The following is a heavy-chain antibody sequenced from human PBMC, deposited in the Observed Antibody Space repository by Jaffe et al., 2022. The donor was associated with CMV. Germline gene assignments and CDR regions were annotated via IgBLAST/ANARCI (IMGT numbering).Heavy chain of an antibody. V-gene: IGHV4-61*01. Sequence: QVQLQESGPGLVKPSETLSLTCTVSGGSVSSGSYYWSWIRQPPGKGLEWIGYIYYSGSTNYNPSLKSRVTISVDTSKNQFSLKLSSVTAADTAVYYCARGYSYGPGFYYYYYGMDVWGQGTTVTVSS. CDR3: ARGYSYGPGFYYYYYGMDV. J-gene: IGHJ6*02. D-gene: IGHD5-18*01. CDR1: GGSVSSGSYY. CDR2: IYYSGST.